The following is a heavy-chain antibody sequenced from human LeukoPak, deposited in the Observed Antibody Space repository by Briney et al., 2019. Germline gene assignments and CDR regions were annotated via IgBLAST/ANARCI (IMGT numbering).Heavy chain of an antibody. CDR2: ISGGGDST. CDR3: AKSHASIWNVFDY. CDR1: GFTFSSCA. J-gene: IGHJ4*02. Sequence: GGSLRLSCVASGFTFSSCAMNWVRQAPGKGLEWVSAISGGGDSTYYADTVKGHFTISRDNSKNTLFLQMNGLRAEDTAVYYCAKSHASIWNVFDYWGQGTLVTVSS. V-gene: IGHV3-23*01. D-gene: IGHD1-1*01.